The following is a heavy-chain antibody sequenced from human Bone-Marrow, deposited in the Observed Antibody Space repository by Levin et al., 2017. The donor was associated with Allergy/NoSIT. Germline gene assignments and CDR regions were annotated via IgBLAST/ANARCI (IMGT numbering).Heavy chain of an antibody. CDR3: AREADSSSYPNG. J-gene: IGHJ6*02. CDR1: GFTFSTYS. CDR2: ISSDNSYK. D-gene: IGHD6-13*01. V-gene: IGHV3-21*01. Sequence: GESLKISCEGSGFTFSTYSMNWVRQAPGKGLEWVSSISSDNSYKYYADSVKGRFTISRDNAKNSLYLQMNSLSAEDTAVYYCAREADSSSYPNGWGQGTTVTVSS.